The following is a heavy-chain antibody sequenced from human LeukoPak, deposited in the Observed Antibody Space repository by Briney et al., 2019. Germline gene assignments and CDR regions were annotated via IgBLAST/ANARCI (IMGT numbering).Heavy chain of an antibody. CDR3: ARHRYSSGWYGGY. CDR1: GGSISSYY. Sequence: RPSETLSLTCTVSGGSISSYYWSWIRQPPGKGLEWIGYIYYSGSTNYNPSHKSRVTISVDTSKNQFSLKLSSVTAADTAVYYCARHRYSSGWYGGYWGQGTLVTVSS. J-gene: IGHJ4*02. V-gene: IGHV4-59*08. D-gene: IGHD6-19*01. CDR2: IYYSGST.